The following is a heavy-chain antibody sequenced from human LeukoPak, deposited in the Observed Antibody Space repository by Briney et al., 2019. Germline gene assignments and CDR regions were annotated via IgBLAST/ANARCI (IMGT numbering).Heavy chain of an antibody. V-gene: IGHV3-23*01. CDR3: ANSNYANDYGFIDY. CDR2: ISGSGGST. J-gene: IGHJ4*02. Sequence: GGSLRLSCAASGFTFSSYAMSWVRQAPGKGLEWVSAISGSGGSTYYADSVKGRFTISRGNSKNTLYLQMNSLRAEDTAVYYCANSNYANDYGFIDYWGQGTLVTVSS. CDR1: GFTFSSYA. D-gene: IGHD4-17*01.